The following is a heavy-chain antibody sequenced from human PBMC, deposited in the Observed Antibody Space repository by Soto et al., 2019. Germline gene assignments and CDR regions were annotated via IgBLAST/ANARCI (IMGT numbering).Heavy chain of an antibody. Sequence: SETLSLTCAVYGGSFSGYYWSWIRQPPGKGLEWIGEINHSGSTNYNPSLKSRVTISVDTSKNQFSLKLSSVTAADTAVYYCARGIAAAGDYWGQGTLVTVSS. J-gene: IGHJ4*02. CDR2: INHSGST. V-gene: IGHV4-34*01. CDR3: ARGIAAAGDY. D-gene: IGHD6-13*01. CDR1: GGSFSGYY.